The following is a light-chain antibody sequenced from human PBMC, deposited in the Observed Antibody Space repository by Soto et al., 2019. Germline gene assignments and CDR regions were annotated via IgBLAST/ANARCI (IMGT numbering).Light chain of an antibody. CDR2: GNS. J-gene: IGLJ1*01. CDR3: QSYDSSLSGSNYV. V-gene: IGLV1-40*01. Sequence: QSVLTPPPPVSGAPGERVTISLPGGSPKNGAGYDVHWYQQLPGTAPKLLIYGNSNRPSGVPDRFSGSKSGTSASLAITGLQAEDEADYYCQSYDSSLSGSNYVFGTGTKVTVL. CDR1: SPKNGAGYD.